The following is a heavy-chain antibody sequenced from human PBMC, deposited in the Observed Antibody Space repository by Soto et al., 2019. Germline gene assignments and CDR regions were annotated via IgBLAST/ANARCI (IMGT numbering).Heavy chain of an antibody. CDR1: GYSFTSYW. Sequence: GESLKISFKGSGYSFTSYWIGWVLQMPGKGLEWMGIIYPGDSDTRYSPSFQGQVTISAVKSISTAYLQWGSLKASDTAMYYCARQKDFYYDSSGYGAFDIWGQGTMVTVS. V-gene: IGHV5-51*01. D-gene: IGHD3-22*01. CDR2: IYPGDSDT. CDR3: ARQKDFYYDSSGYGAFDI. J-gene: IGHJ3*02.